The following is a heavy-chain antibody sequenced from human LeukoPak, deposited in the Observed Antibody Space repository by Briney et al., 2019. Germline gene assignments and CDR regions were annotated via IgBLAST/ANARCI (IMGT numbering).Heavy chain of an antibody. CDR2: ISGSGRDT. D-gene: IGHD6-13*01. J-gene: IGHJ4*02. Sequence: GGSLRLSCAASGFTFSSYGMSWVRQAPGKGLEWVSLISGSGRDTYYADSVKGRFTISRDNSKNTLYLQMNSLRAEDTAIYYCAEGTAAGNWGQGTLVTVSS. CDR1: GFTFSSYG. CDR3: AEGTAAGN. V-gene: IGHV3-23*01.